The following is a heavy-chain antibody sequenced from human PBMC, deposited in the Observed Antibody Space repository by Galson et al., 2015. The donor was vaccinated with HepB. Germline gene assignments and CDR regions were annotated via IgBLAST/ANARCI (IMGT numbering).Heavy chain of an antibody. V-gene: IGHV3-30-3*01. J-gene: IGHJ6*02. D-gene: IGHD2-15*01. Sequence: SLRLSCAASGFTFSSYAMHWVRQAPGKGLEWVAVISYDGSNKYYADSVKGRFTISRDNSKNTLYLQMNSLRAEDTAVYYCASLGERDIVVVVAAIPYYYGMDVWGQGTTVTVSS. CDR1: GFTFSSYA. CDR2: ISYDGSNK. CDR3: ASLGERDIVVVVAAIPYYYGMDV.